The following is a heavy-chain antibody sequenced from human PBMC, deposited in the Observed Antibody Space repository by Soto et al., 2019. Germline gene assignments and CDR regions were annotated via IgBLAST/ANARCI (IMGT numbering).Heavy chain of an antibody. J-gene: IGHJ6*03. CDR1: GGSISSGGYY. Sequence: QVQLQESGPGLVKPSQTLSLTCTVSGGSISSGGYYWSWIRQHPGKGLEWIGYIYYSGSTYYNPSLKSRVTISVDTSKNQFSLKLSSVTAADTAVYYCARGTTVVLAVYYMDVWGKGTTVTVSS. V-gene: IGHV4-31*03. CDR2: IYYSGST. D-gene: IGHD4-17*01. CDR3: ARGTTVVLAVYYMDV.